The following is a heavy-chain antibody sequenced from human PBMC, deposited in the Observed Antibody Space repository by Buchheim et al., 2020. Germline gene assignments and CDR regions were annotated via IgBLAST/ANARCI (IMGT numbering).Heavy chain of an antibody. J-gene: IGHJ6*02. Sequence: EVQLVESGGGSVQPGGSLRLSCAASGLTVTKNYMTWVRQAPGKGLEWVSIIYSGGDTYYANSVRGRFTIYRDNSKNTLYLQMNGLRAEDTAVYYCGSSRYYDILTGPGSMDVWGQGTT. CDR1: GLTVTKNY. D-gene: IGHD3-9*01. V-gene: IGHV3-66*02. CDR3: GSSRYYDILTGPGSMDV. CDR2: IYSGGDT.